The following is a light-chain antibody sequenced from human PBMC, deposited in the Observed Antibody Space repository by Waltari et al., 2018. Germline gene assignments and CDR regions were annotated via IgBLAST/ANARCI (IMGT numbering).Light chain of an antibody. J-gene: IGLJ3*02. Sequence: QLVLTQSPSASASLGASVRLTCSLSSGHKNYTIAWPQQQPERGPRYLMNLNSNGSHTRGDGIPDRFSGSSSGAERYLTISSLQSEDEADYYCQTWGTGIVVFGGGTKLTVL. CDR1: SGHKNYT. CDR2: LNSNGSH. CDR3: QTWGTGIVV. V-gene: IGLV4-69*01.